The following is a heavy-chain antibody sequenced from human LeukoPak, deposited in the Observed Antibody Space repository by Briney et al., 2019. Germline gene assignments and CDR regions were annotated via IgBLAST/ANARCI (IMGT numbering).Heavy chain of an antibody. CDR3: ARRASTERGHSYGLDY. J-gene: IGHJ4*02. Sequence: GGSLRLSCAASGFTFSSYSMNWVRQAPGKGLEWVSAISFSGTYIYYADSLKGRITISRDNARRSLFLQMNSLRAEDTAVYYCARRASTERGHSYGLDYWGQGTLVTVSS. V-gene: IGHV3-21*01. D-gene: IGHD5-18*01. CDR2: ISFSGTYI. CDR1: GFTFSSYS.